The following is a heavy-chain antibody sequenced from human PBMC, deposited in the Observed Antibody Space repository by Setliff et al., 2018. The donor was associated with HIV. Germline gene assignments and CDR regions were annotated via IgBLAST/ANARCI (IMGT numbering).Heavy chain of an antibody. CDR2: INHSGST. D-gene: IGHD3-22*01. J-gene: IGHJ4*02. Sequence: KPSETLSLTCAVYGGSFSGYYWSWIRQSPEKRLEWIGEINHSGSTNYNPSLKSRVTISVDTSKNQFSLKLSSVTAADTAVYYCAREGGLDYYDSSGHYSYWGQGTLVTVSS. CDR3: AREGGLDYYDSSGHYSY. V-gene: IGHV4-34*01. CDR1: GGSFSGYY.